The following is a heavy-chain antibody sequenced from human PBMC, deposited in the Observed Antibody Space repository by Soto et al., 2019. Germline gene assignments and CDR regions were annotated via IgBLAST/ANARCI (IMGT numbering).Heavy chain of an antibody. CDR1: GGSISSYY. D-gene: IGHD3-10*01. CDR2: IYYSGST. CDR3: AGSRNVLLWFGELFSHWFDP. J-gene: IGHJ5*02. Sequence: PSETLSLTCTVSGGSISSYYWSWIRQPPGKGLEWIGYIYYSGSTNYNPSLKSRVTISVDTSKIQFSLKLSSVTAADTAVYYCAGSRNVLLWFGELFSHWFDPWGQGTLVTVSS. V-gene: IGHV4-59*08.